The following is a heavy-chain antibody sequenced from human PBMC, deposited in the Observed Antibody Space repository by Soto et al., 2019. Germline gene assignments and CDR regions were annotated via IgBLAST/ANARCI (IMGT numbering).Heavy chain of an antibody. CDR1: GGTFSSYA. V-gene: IGHV1-69*01. Sequence: QVQLVQSGAEVKKPGSSVKVSCKASGGTFSSYAISWVRQAPGQGLEWMGGIIPIFGTANYAQKFQGRVTITADESTSLAYMELSSLRSEDTAVYYCARDRDCTNGVCYNYYGMDVWGQGTTVTVSS. D-gene: IGHD2-8*01. CDR2: IIPIFGTA. CDR3: ARDRDCTNGVCYNYYGMDV. J-gene: IGHJ6*02.